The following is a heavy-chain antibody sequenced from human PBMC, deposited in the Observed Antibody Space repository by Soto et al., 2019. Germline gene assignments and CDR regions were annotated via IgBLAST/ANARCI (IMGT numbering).Heavy chain of an antibody. CDR2: TYYRSKWYN. Sequence: SQTLSLTCAISGDSVSSNSAAWNWIRQSPSRGLEWLGRTYYRSKWYNDYAVSVKSRITINPDTSKNQFSLQLNSVTPEDTAVYYCATGSSSLHNYYYYMDFWGRGTTVTVSS. D-gene: IGHD6-6*01. CDR1: GDSVSSNSAA. CDR3: ATGSSSLHNYYYYMDF. V-gene: IGHV6-1*01. J-gene: IGHJ6*03.